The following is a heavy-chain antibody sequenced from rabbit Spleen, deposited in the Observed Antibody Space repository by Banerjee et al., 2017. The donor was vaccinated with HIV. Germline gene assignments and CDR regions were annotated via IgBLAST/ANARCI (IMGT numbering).Heavy chain of an antibody. CDR3: ARDLAGVIGWNIYL. CDR2: MNTYAGKA. D-gene: IGHD4-1*01. V-gene: IGHV1S40*01. J-gene: IGHJ3*01. Sequence: QSLEESGGGLVKPEASLTLTCTASGFSFSGSHYMCWVRQAPGKGLEWIGCMNTYAGKAVYASWTKSRFSVSKTSSTTVTLHMTRLTAADTATYSCARDLAGVIGWNIYLWGQGTLVTVS. CDR1: GFSFSGSHY.